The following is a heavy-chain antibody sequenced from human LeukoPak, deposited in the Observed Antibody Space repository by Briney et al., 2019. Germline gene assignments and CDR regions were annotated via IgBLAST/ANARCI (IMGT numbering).Heavy chain of an antibody. Sequence: SETLSLTCTVSGASISSENYYWIWIRQPAGKGLEWIGRIYTSGSTNYNPSLESRVTISIDTSKNQFSLKLNSVTAAGTAVYYCARVLSGAFNIWGQGTVVTVSS. D-gene: IGHD2-2*01. V-gene: IGHV4-61*02. CDR1: GASISSENYY. J-gene: IGHJ3*02. CDR3: ARVLSGAFNI. CDR2: IYTSGST.